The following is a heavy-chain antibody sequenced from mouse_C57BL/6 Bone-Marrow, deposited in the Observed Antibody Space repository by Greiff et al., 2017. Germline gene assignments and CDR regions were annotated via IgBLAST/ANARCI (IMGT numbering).Heavy chain of an antibody. CDR3: TRELRLRDAMGY. D-gene: IGHD3-2*02. Sequence: QVQLQQSGAELVRPGASVTLSCKASGYTFTDYEMHWVKQTPVHGLEWIGAIDPETGGTSYNQKFKGKVRLTADKSSSTAYMELRSLTSEDSAVYYCTRELRLRDAMGYWGQGTSVTVAS. J-gene: IGHJ4*01. CDR2: IDPETGGT. V-gene: IGHV1-15*01. CDR1: GYTFTDYE.